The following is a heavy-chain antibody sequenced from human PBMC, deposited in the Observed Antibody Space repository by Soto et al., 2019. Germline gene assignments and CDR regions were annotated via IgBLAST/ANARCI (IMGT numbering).Heavy chain of an antibody. D-gene: IGHD1-7*01. CDR1: GFTFINAW. Sequence: PGGSLRLSCAASGFTFINAWMNWVRQAPGKGLEWVGRIKSKSDGGTTDYAAPVKGRFTISRDDSKNTLFLQMDSLKTEDTAVYYCTTDLAGTTGFWGQGTLVTVSS. V-gene: IGHV3-15*07. CDR2: IKSKSDGGTT. J-gene: IGHJ4*02. CDR3: TTDLAGTTGF.